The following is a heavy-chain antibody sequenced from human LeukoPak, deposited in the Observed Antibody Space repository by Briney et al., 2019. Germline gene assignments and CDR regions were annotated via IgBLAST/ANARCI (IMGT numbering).Heavy chain of an antibody. J-gene: IGHJ3*02. CDR3: VRDSGYSSSWYLIDDDFDI. CDR1: GGSVSGYY. Sequence: KPSETLSLTCAVSGGSVSGYYWSWVRQFPGRRLEWIGYIHYSGRTNYNPSLKSRITLSLETSSNQISLELKSVTSAVTALYYCVRDSGYSSSWYLIDDDFDIWGQGTMVIVSA. D-gene: IGHD6-13*01. V-gene: IGHV4-59*02. CDR2: IHYSGRT.